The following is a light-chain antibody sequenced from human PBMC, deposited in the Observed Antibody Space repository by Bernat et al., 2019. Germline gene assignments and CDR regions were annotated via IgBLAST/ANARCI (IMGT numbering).Light chain of an antibody. V-gene: IGLV3-1*01. CDR2: LDD. J-gene: IGLJ2*01. CDR3: QAWDSKTVV. CDR1: KLGHKY. Sequence: SYDLTQPPSVSVSPGQTASITCSGDKLGHKYASWYQQRAGQSPVVVIYLDDKRPSGIPERFSGSNSGNTATLTISGTQAMDEADYYCQAWDSKTVVFGGGTKLTVL.